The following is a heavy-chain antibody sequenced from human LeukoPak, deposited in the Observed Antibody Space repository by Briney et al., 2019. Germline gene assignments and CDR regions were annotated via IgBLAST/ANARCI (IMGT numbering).Heavy chain of an antibody. D-gene: IGHD6-19*01. J-gene: IGHJ4*02. CDR2: IYTTGST. CDR1: GGSISSYY. CDR3: ARQIAVAGKAGSDY. V-gene: IGHV4-4*07. Sequence: SETLSLTCTVSGGSISSYYWTWIRQPAGKGLEWIGRIYTTGSTNHNPSLNSRVTMSVDTSKNQFSLKLSSVTAADTAVYYCARQIAVAGKAGSDYWGQGTLVTVSS.